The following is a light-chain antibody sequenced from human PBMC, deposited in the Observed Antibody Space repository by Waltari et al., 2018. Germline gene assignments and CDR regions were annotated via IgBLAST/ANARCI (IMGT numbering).Light chain of an antibody. J-gene: IGKJ2*02. Sequence: AIQMTQSPSSLSASVGDRVTIPCRASQGIRNDLGWYQQKPGKAPKPLIYAASSLQSGVPSRFSGSGSGTDFTLTISSLQPEDFATYYCLQDYNYPRCTFGQGTKLEIK. CDR1: QGIRND. V-gene: IGKV1-6*01. CDR2: AAS. CDR3: LQDYNYPRCT.